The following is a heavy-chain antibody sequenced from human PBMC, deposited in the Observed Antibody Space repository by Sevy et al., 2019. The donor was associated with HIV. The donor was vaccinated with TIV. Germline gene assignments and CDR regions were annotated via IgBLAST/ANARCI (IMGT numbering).Heavy chain of an antibody. CDR1: GFTFSSYW. CDR2: INSDGGST. V-gene: IGHV3-74*01. D-gene: IGHD6-19*01. Sequence: GGSLRLSCAASGFTFSSYWMNWVRQAPGKGLVWVSRINSDGGSTSYADSVKGRFTISRDKAKNTLYLQMNSLRAEDTAVYYCAREAAGLDYWGQGTLVTVSS. J-gene: IGHJ4*02. CDR3: AREAAGLDY.